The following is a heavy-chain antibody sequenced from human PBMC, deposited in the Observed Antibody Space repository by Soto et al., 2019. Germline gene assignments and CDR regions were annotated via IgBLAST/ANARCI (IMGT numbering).Heavy chain of an antibody. D-gene: IGHD6-19*01. V-gene: IGHV1-69*12. Sequence: QVQLVQSGAEVKKPGSSVKVSCKASGGTFSSYAISWVRQAPGQGLEWMGGIIPIFGTANYAQKFQGRVTXIAXEXMSTAYMELSSLRSEDTAVYYCARSGSGWYEKDFQHWGQGTLVTVSS. CDR2: IIPIFGTA. CDR3: ARSGSGWYEKDFQH. CDR1: GGTFSSYA. J-gene: IGHJ1*01.